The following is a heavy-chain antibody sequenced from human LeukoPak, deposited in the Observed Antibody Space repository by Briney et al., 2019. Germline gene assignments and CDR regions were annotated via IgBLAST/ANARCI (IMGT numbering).Heavy chain of an antibody. CDR1: GGSISSYY. V-gene: IGHV4-34*01. D-gene: IGHD5-18*01. CDR3: ARDHTGYSPGPYFDY. J-gene: IGHJ4*02. Sequence: SETLSLTCTVSGGSISSYYWSWIRQPPGKGLEWIGEINHSGSTNYNPSLKSRVTISVDTSKNQFSLKLSSVTAADTAVYYCARDHTGYSPGPYFDYWGQGTLVTVSS. CDR2: INHSGST.